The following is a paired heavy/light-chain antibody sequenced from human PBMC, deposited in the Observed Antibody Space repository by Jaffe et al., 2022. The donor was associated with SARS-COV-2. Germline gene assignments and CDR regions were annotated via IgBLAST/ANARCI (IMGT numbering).Light chain of an antibody. CDR3: QQYFSTPET. CDR1: QTVLYRANNKNY. CDR2: WAS. J-gene: IGKJ2*01. Sequence: DIVMTQSPDSLAVSLGERATINCKSSQTVLYRANNKNYLAWYQQKPGQPPRLLIYWASTRESGVPDRFSGSGSETDFTLTISSLQAEDVAVYYCQQYFSTPETFGQGTKLEIK. V-gene: IGKV4-1*01.
Heavy chain of an antibody. D-gene: IGHD6-13*01. J-gene: IGHJ5*02. CDR1: GGSISSGDYY. CDR2: INIGGST. V-gene: IGHV4-61*02. CDR3: ARGFTYSTNWANWFDP. Sequence: QVQLQESGPGLVKPSQTLSLTCTVSGGSISSGDYYWSWIRQPAGKELEWIGRINIGGSTNYNPSLKSRVTMSVDTSKNQFSLSLSSVTAADTAVYYCARGFTYSTNWANWFDPWGQGTLVTVSS.